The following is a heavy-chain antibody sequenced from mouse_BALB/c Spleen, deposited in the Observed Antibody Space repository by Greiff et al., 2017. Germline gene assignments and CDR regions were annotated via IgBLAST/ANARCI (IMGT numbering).Heavy chain of an antibody. Sequence: EVHLVESGGGLVQPGGSLKLSCAASGFTFSSYTMSWVRQTPEKRLEWVAYISNGGGSTYYPGTVKGRFTISRDNARNTLYLQMSSLRSEDTAMYYSARNYVYDYCGEGTALTDSS. J-gene: IGHJ2*01. D-gene: IGHD1-1*02. CDR3: ARNYVYDY. CDR1: GFTFSSYT. CDR2: ISNGGGST. V-gene: IGHV5-12-2*01.